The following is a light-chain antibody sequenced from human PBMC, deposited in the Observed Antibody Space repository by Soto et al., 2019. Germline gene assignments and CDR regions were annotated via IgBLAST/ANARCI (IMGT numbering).Light chain of an antibody. Sequence: QSALTQPASVSGSPGQSITISCTGTSSDVGGYNYVSWYQQHPGKAPKLMIYDVGNRPSGVSNRFSGSKSGNTASLTISGLQAEDEADYYCSSYTSSSLVVFGRGTKLTVL. V-gene: IGLV2-14*01. CDR3: SSYTSSSLVV. CDR2: DVG. J-gene: IGLJ2*01. CDR1: SSDVGGYNY.